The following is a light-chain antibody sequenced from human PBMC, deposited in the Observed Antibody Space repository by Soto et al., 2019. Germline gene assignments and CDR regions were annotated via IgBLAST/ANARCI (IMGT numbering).Light chain of an antibody. CDR2: DVT. Sequence: QSALTQPASVSGSPGQSITISCTGTTSDVGGYNYVSWYQQYPGKAPKVMIYDVTNRPSGVSNRFSGAKSGSTASLTISGLQAEDEADYYCSSFTSTRTVIFGGGTKVTVL. CDR1: TSDVGGYNY. CDR3: SSFTSTRTVI. J-gene: IGLJ2*01. V-gene: IGLV2-14*03.